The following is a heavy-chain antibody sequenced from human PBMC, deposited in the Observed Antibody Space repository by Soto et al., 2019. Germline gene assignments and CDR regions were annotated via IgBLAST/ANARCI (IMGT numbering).Heavy chain of an antibody. CDR2: IYHSGST. V-gene: IGHV4-4*02. D-gene: IGHD3-3*01. CDR1: GGSFSGSYW. Sequence: LSLTCGVSGGSFSGSYWWNWVRQSPGRGLEWIGRIYHSGSTSYNPSLKSRVTMSLDKSKNQFSLNLSSLTAADTALYYCVTSLNYDFWRDGGRHYYWDQWGQGILVTVS. CDR3: VTSLNYDFWRDGGRHYYWDQ. J-gene: IGHJ4*02.